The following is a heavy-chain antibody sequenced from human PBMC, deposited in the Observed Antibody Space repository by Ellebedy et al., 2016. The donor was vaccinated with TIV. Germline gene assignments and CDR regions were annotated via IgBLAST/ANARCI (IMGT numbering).Heavy chain of an antibody. D-gene: IGHD3-10*01. CDR3: ARDPDSFGDQYFDL. CDR2: ISNGGDT. Sequence: PGGSLRLSCAASGFTFGCCAMGWVRQAPGKGLEWVSVISNGGDTTYADSVKGRFTISRDNSKRTLYLQMNNLRTEDTAVYYCARDPDSFGDQYFDLWGQGTLVIVSS. J-gene: IGHJ5*01. CDR1: GFTFGCCA. V-gene: IGHV3-23*01.